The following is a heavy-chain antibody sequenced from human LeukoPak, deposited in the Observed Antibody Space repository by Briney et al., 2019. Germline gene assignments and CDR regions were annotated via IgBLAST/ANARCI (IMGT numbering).Heavy chain of an antibody. V-gene: IGHV3-7*01. CDR3: ARDSRYYGMDV. J-gene: IGHJ6*02. CDR1: GFTFSSYA. D-gene: IGHD1-14*01. CDR2: IKQDGSEK. Sequence: PGGSLRLSCAASGFTFSSYAMSWVRRAPGKGLEWVANIKQDGSEKYYVDSVKGRFTISRDNAKNSLYLQMNSLRAEDTAVYYCARDSRYYGMDVWGQGTTVTVSS.